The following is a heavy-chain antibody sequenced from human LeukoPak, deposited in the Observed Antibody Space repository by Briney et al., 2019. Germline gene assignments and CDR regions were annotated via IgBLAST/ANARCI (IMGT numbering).Heavy chain of an antibody. J-gene: IGHJ5*02. V-gene: IGHV4-39*01. CDR1: DGSINRSSYY. CDR2: IYYSGTT. CDR3: ARHSVDRSDWPKFDP. D-gene: IGHD6-19*01. Sequence: SETLSLTCSVSDGSINRSSYYWAWIRQPPGKGLEWIASIYYSGTTYYNPSLRSRVTISVDTSKNQFSLKLSSVTAADTAVFYCARHSVDRSDWPKFDPWGRGTLVTVSS.